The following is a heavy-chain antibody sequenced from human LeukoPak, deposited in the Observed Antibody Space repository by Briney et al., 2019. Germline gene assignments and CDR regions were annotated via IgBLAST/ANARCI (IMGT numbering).Heavy chain of an antibody. CDR2: TYYRSKWYN. V-gene: IGHV6-1*01. CDR3: ARDPITGDRFDY. D-gene: IGHD7-27*01. J-gene: IGHJ4*02. CDR1: GDSVSSNRAA. Sequence: SQTLSLTCAVSGDSVSSNRAAWNWIRQSPSRGLEWLGRTYYRSKWYNDYAPSVKSRVTINPDTSKSQFSLQLSSVTPEGTAVYYCARDPITGDRFDYWGQGTLVTVSS.